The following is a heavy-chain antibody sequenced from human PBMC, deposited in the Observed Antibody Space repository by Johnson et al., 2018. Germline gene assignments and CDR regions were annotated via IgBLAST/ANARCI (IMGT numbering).Heavy chain of an antibody. J-gene: IGHJ3*02. CDR2: CYYSGSV. CDR3: ASPGGCVIQWLAPGDACDI. D-gene: IGHD6-19*01. V-gene: IGHV4-39*01. CDR1: GGSISDSGHY. Sequence: QVQLQESGPGLVKPSETLSLTCSVSGGSISDSGHYWAWIRQPPGKGLEWIGTCYYSGSVYYNPSPQSRVTISADTSTNQIPLKVTSVTAADTAVYYCASPGGCVIQWLAPGDACDIWGKGTMVTVSS.